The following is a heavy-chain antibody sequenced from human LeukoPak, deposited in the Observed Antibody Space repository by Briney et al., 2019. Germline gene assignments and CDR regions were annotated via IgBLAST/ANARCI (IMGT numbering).Heavy chain of an antibody. CDR1: GGSLSSADSY. CDR3: ARLGYNDYVNY. V-gene: IGHV4-30-4*01. D-gene: IGHD5-12*01. J-gene: IGHJ4*02. Sequence: SETLSLTCTVSGGSLSSADSYWSWIRQPPGKGLEWIGYIFCSGNSYYNPSLKSRLTISVGTSKNQFSLKLSSVTAADTAMYYCARLGYNDYVNYWGQGTLVTVSS. CDR2: IFCSGNS.